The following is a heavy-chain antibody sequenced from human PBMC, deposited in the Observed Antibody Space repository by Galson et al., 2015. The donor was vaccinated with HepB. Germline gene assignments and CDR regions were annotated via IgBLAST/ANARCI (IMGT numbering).Heavy chain of an antibody. CDR2: IGTAGDT. D-gene: IGHD3-10*01. V-gene: IGHV3-13*04. CDR1: GFTFSSYD. CDR3: ARGEVRGVYYGMDV. J-gene: IGHJ6*02. Sequence: SLRLSCAASGFTFSSYDMHWVRQATGKGLEWVSAIGTAGDTYYPGSVKGRFTISRENAKNSLYLQMNSLRAGDTAVYYCARGEVRGVYYGMDVWGQGTTVTVSS.